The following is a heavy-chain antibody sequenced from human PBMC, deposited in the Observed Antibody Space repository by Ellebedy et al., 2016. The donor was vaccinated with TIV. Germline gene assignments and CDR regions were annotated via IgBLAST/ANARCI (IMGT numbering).Heavy chain of an antibody. CDR3: ASGYSGGWYGIDQ. V-gene: IGHV3-74*01. CDR1: GFTFSSYW. Sequence: GESLKISCAASGFTFSSYWMHWVRQGPGKGLVWVSRSSPDGSGTVYADSVKGRFTISRDNAKNTLYLQMNSLRAEDTAVYYCASGYSGGWYGIDQWGQGTLVTVSS. J-gene: IGHJ4*02. CDR2: SSPDGSGT. D-gene: IGHD6-19*01.